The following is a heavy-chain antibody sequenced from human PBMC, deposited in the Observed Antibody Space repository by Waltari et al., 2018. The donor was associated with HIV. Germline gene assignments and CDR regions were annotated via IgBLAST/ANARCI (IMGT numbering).Heavy chain of an antibody. V-gene: IGHV3-30*02. CDR2: IRYDGSNK. Sequence: QVQLVESGGGVVQPGGSLRLSCAASGFTFSSYGMHWVRRVPGKGLEWVAFIRYDGSNKYYADSVKGRFTISRDNSKNTLYLQMNSLRAEDTAVYYCAKEITMIVGTGYFQHWGKGTLVTVSS. J-gene: IGHJ1*01. CDR3: AKEITMIVGTGYFQH. CDR1: GFTFSSYG. D-gene: IGHD3-22*01.